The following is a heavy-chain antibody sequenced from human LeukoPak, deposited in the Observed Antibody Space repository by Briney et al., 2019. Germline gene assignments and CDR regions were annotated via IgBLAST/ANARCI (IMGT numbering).Heavy chain of an antibody. CDR1: GFTFSTYS. D-gene: IGHD6-6*01. Sequence: PGGSLRLSCAASGFTFSTYSMHWVRQVPGKGLEWVSYISSTSSPIFYADSVKGRFTISRDNAKNSLYLQMNSLRAEDTAVNYCATRPTQYSSSPQGAIWGQGTMVTVSS. V-gene: IGHV3-48*01. CDR3: ATRPTQYSSSPQGAI. J-gene: IGHJ3*02. CDR2: ISSTSSPI.